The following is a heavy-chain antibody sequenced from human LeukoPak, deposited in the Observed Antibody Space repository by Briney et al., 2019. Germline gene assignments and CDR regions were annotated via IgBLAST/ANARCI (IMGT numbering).Heavy chain of an antibody. Sequence: SETLSLTCTVSGGSISRYYWSWIRQPAGKGLEWIGRIYSSGSTNYNPSLQSRVTMSVDTSKNQLSLKLSSVTAADTALYYCARDHYDSSGYRHFDHWGKGTLVTVSS. CDR1: GGSISRYY. CDR2: IYSSGST. J-gene: IGHJ4*02. CDR3: ARDHYDSSGYRHFDH. D-gene: IGHD3-22*01. V-gene: IGHV4-4*07.